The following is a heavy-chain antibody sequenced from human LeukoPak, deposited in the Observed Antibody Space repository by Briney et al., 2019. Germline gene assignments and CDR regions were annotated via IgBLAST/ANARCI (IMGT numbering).Heavy chain of an antibody. V-gene: IGHV1-18*04. CDR1: GYTFTSYG. CDR3: ARDRFYYGSGSYYHFDY. CDR2: ISAYNGNT. D-gene: IGHD3-10*01. Sequence: GASVKVSCKASGYTFTSYGISWVRQAPGQGLEWMGWISAYNGNTNYAQKLQGRVTMTTDTSTSTAYMELRSLRSDDTAVYYCARDRFYYGSGSYYHFDYWGQGTLVTASS. J-gene: IGHJ4*02.